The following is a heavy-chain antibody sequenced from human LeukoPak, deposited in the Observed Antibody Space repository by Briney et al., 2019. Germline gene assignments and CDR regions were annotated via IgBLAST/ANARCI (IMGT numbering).Heavy chain of an antibody. D-gene: IGHD3-22*01. J-gene: IGHJ3*02. CDR1: GYTFTGYY. V-gene: IGHV1-2*02. Sequence: ASVKVSCKASGYTFTGYYMHWVRQAPGQGLEWMGWINPNSGGTNYAQKFQGRVTMTRDTSRSTAYMEPSRLRSDDTAVYYCPRDGDSRSYCFNAFDIWGQGTMVTVSS. CDR3: PRDGDSRSYCFNAFDI. CDR2: INPNSGGT.